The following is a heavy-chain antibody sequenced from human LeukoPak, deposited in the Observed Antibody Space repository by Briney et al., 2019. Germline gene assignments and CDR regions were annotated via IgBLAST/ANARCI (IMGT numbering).Heavy chain of an antibody. CDR2: IYHSGRT. J-gene: IGHJ3*02. CDR3: AREAYYYDSSGYWDAFDI. V-gene: IGHV4-38-2*02. Sequence: SETLSLPCTVSGYSISSGYYWGWIRQPPGKGLEWIGSIYHSGRTFYNPSLKSRVTISVDTSKNQFSLKLTSVTAADTAVYHCAREAYYYDSSGYWDAFDIWGQGTIVTVSS. D-gene: IGHD3-22*01. CDR1: GYSISSGYY.